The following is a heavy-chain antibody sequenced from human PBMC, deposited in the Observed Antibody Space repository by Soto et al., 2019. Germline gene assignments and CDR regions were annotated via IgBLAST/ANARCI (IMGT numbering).Heavy chain of an antibody. CDR2: IYSGGST. CDR1: GFTVSSNY. J-gene: IGHJ6*02. D-gene: IGHD3-22*01. CDR3: AREGSITMIVVPSPRGYYGMDV. Sequence: GGSLRLSCAASGFTVSSNYMSWVRQAPGKGLEWVSVIYSGGSTYYADSVKGRFTISRDNSKNTLYLQMNSLRAEDTAVYYCAREGSITMIVVPSPRGYYGMDVWGQGTTVTVSS. V-gene: IGHV3-66*01.